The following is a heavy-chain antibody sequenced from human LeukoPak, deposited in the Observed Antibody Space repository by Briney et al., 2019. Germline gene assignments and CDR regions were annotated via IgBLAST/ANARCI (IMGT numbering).Heavy chain of an antibody. J-gene: IGHJ5*02. V-gene: IGHV4-39*07. Sequence: PSETLSLTCTVSGGSISSSSYYWGWIRQPPGKGLEWIGSIYYSGSTYYNPSLKSRVTISVDKSKNQFSLKLSSVAAADTAVYYCARGAMVRGVRWFDPWGQGTLVTVSS. CDR1: GGSISSSSYY. CDR2: IYYSGST. D-gene: IGHD3-10*01. CDR3: ARGAMVRGVRWFDP.